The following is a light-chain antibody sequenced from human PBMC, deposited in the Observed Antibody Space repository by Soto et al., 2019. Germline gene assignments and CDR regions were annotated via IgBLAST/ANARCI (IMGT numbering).Light chain of an antibody. J-gene: IGKJ1*01. CDR2: DAS. V-gene: IGKV1-5*01. Sequence: DIQMTQSPSTLSASVGDRVVITCRASQSITTWLAWYQQKPGKAPKLLIYDASSLESGVPSRFSGSGSGTEFTLTISSLQPDDFATYYCQQYNDYWTFDQGTKVEIK. CDR1: QSITTW. CDR3: QQYNDYWT.